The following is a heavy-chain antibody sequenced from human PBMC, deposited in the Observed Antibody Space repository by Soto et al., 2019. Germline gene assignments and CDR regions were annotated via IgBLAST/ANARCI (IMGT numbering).Heavy chain of an antibody. CDR1: GFTFDDYT. Sequence: PGGSLRLSCAASGFTFDDYTMHWVRQAPGKGLEWVSLISWDGGSTYYADSVKGRFTISRDNSKNSLYLQMNSLRTEDTALYYCAKDFWAAADLYYYYYYGMDVWGQGTTVTVSS. J-gene: IGHJ6*02. V-gene: IGHV3-43*01. CDR2: ISWDGGST. CDR3: AKDFWAAADLYYYYYYGMDV. D-gene: IGHD2-2*01.